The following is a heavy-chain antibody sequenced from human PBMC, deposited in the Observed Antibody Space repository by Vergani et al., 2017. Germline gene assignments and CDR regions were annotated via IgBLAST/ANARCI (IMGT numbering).Heavy chain of an antibody. J-gene: IGHJ4*02. Sequence: QVQLQESGPGLVKPSQTLSLPCTVSGGSINSHNYYWSWIRQPAGKGLEWIGRIHTSGSTNYNPSLKSRVTMSEDTSKNQFSLNLTSVTAADTAVYFCARGSCLGGSCYKPLFDYWGQGIRVTVSS. D-gene: IGHD2-15*01. CDR2: IHTSGST. CDR1: GGSINSHNYY. CDR3: ARGSCLGGSCYKPLFDY. V-gene: IGHV4-61*02.